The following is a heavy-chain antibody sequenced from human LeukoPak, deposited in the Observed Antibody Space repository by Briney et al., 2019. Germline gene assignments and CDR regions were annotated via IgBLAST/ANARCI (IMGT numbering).Heavy chain of an antibody. CDR2: IKQDGSEE. D-gene: IGHD5-24*01. V-gene: IGHV3-7*01. CDR3: ARGSGWLVHY. CDR1: GFSFSSFW. Sequence: PGGSLRLSCAVSGFSFSSFWMNWVRQAPGKGLEWVANIKQDGSEEYYVDSVKGRFTISRDNAKKSIYLEMNSLRAEDTAVYYCARGSGWLVHYWGQGTLVTVSS. J-gene: IGHJ4*02.